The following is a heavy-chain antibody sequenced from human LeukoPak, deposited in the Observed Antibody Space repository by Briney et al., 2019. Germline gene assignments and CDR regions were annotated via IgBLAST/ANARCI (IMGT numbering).Heavy chain of an antibody. J-gene: IGHJ4*02. Sequence: PGGSLRLSCAASAFTFSSYGMSWVRQAPGKGLEWVSAISGSGGSTYYADSVGGRFTISRDNSKNTLYLQMNSLRAEDTAVYYCAKELHPTYYYDSSGYCFDYWGQGTLVTVSS. D-gene: IGHD3-22*01. CDR3: AKELHPTYYYDSSGYCFDY. CDR2: ISGSGGST. CDR1: AFTFSSYG. V-gene: IGHV3-23*01.